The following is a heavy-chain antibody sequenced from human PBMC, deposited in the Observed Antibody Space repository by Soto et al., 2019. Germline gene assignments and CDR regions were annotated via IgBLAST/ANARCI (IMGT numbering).Heavy chain of an antibody. D-gene: IGHD3-10*01. V-gene: IGHV4-39*01. CDR1: GGSISSDSYY. Sequence: PSETLSLTCTVSGGSISSDSYYWGWIRQSPEKGLEWIASISYSGSTYYNPTLKSRLIISVDTSKSQFSLKLSSVTAADTAVYYCARQSWIWFGELFKNWFDPWGQGTLVTVSS. CDR2: ISYSGST. J-gene: IGHJ5*02. CDR3: ARQSWIWFGELFKNWFDP.